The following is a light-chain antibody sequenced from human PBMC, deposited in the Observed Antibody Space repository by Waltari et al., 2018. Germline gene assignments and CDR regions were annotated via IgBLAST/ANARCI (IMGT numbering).Light chain of an antibody. CDR3: AAWDDSLSGHMV. Sequence: QSILTQPTSASGTPGQRVTISCSGSSPNIGSNSVSWYQEVPGTAPKLLIYRNNQRPSGVPDLFSGSKSGTSASLAISGLRSEEEAHYYCAAWDDSLSGHMVFGGGTKLTVL. V-gene: IGLV1-47*01. CDR2: RNN. J-gene: IGLJ2*01. CDR1: SPNIGSNS.